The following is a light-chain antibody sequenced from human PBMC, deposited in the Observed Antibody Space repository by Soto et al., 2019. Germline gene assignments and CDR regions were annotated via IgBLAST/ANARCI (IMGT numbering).Light chain of an antibody. J-gene: IGKJ5*01. CDR1: QSLKKY. CDR2: DAS. V-gene: IGKV3-11*01. Sequence: IWLTQSPVPLSLSPWARATLSCWASQSLKKYLGWYQKKNGKAPRLLISDASNRATGVPARLSGSGYGTDLTITISRMQTEDFEVYYCQQRSNWPITFGQGTRLEIK. CDR3: QQRSNWPIT.